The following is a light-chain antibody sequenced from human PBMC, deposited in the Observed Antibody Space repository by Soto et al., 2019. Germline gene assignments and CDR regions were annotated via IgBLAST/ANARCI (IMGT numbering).Light chain of an antibody. CDR2: YDD. CDR1: SSNIGKNV. CDR3: LAWDDSLNGYV. Sequence: QSVLTQPPSVSEAPRQRVTISCSGSSSNIGKNVVNWYQQLPGKAPKLLIYYDDLLSSGVSDRFSGSKSGTSASLAIRGLQSEDEADYYCLAWDDSLNGYVFGTGTKVTVL. V-gene: IGLV1-36*01. J-gene: IGLJ1*01.